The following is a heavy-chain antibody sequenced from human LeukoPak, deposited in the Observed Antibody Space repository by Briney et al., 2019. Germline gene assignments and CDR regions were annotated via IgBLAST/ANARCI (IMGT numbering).Heavy chain of an antibody. CDR3: ARVSSLAVAGFFDY. Sequence: GGSLRLSCAASGFTFSSYWMNWVRQAPGKGLEWVANIKQDGSEKDYVDSVKGRFTISRDNAKNSLYLQMNSLRAKDTAVYYCARVSSLAVAGFFDYWGQGILVTVSS. D-gene: IGHD6-19*01. CDR2: IKQDGSEK. J-gene: IGHJ4*02. CDR1: GFTFSSYW. V-gene: IGHV3-7*04.